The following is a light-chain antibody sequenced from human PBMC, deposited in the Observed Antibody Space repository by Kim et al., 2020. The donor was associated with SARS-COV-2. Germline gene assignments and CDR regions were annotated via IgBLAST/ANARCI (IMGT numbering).Light chain of an antibody. CDR3: QQYGGY. CDR2: SYS. CDR1: QNIETKH. Sequence: LSLSPGEGATLYCRTSQNIETKHITWYQQRPGQTPRLLLYSYSNRATGIPDRFSGSGSGTDFTLSISRLEPDDFAVYYCQQYGGYFGGGTKVDIK. J-gene: IGKJ4*01. V-gene: IGKV3-20*01.